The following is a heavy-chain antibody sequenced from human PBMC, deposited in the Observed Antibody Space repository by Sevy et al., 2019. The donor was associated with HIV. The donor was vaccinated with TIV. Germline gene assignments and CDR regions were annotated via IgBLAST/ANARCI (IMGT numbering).Heavy chain of an antibody. D-gene: IGHD1-26*01. Sequence: SETLSLTCTVSGGSSTSLYWNWIRQPPGKGLEWIANIYYNGHINYNPSLKSRVTLSLDTSKNQFPLRLSSVTAADTAMYYCAGENAWGRCYSWGQGTLVTVSS. CDR1: GGSSTSLY. CDR3: AGENAWGRCYS. V-gene: IGHV4-59*08. J-gene: IGHJ4*02. CDR2: IYYNGHI.